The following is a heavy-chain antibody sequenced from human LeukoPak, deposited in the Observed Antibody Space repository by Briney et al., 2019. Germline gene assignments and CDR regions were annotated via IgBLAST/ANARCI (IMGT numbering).Heavy chain of an antibody. CDR2: ISYDGSNK. D-gene: IGHD6-19*01. Sequence: GGSLRLSCAASGFTFSSYAMHWVRQAPGKGLEWVAVISYDGSNKYYADSVKGRFTISRDNSKNTLYLQMNSLRAEDTAVYYCAKDGLGGHSSGWYYFDYWGQGTLVTVSS. CDR3: AKDGLGGHSSGWYYFDY. CDR1: GFTFSSYA. V-gene: IGHV3-30*04. J-gene: IGHJ4*02.